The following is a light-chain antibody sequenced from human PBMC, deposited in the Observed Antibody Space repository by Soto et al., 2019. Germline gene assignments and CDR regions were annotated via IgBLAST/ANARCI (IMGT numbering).Light chain of an antibody. CDR3: QQTYSTPLYT. CDR2: AVS. Sequence: EIQMTQSPSSLSASVGERVTITCRASQSIDSYLNWYQQKPGKAPKLLIYAVSNLQSGVPSRFSGSGSGTDFSLTVSSLQPEDSATYYCQQTYSTPLYTFGQGTKLGIK. CDR1: QSIDSY. V-gene: IGKV1-39*01. J-gene: IGKJ2*01.